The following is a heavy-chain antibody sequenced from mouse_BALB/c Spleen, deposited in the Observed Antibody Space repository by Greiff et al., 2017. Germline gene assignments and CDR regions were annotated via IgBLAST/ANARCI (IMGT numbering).Heavy chain of an antibody. Sequence: VQLQQSGAELVRPGASVKLSCKASGFNIKDYYMHWVKQRPEQGLEWIGWIDPENGNTIYDPKFQGKASITADTSSNTAYLQLSSLTSEDTAVYYSARSFAYWGQGTLVTVSA. CDR3: ARSFAY. CDR2: IDPENGNT. V-gene: IGHV14-1*02. CDR1: GFNIKDYY. J-gene: IGHJ3*01.